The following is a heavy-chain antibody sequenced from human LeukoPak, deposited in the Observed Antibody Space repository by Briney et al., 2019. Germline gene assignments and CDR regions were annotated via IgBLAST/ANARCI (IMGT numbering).Heavy chain of an antibody. D-gene: IGHD6-13*01. CDR1: GFTFSSYA. J-gene: IGHJ4*02. CDR2: ISGSGGST. CDR3: AKGGSSWYGGFDY. Sequence: GGSLRLSCAASGFTFSSYAMSWVRRAPGKGLEWVSAISGSGGSTYYADSVKGRFTISRDNSKNTLYLQMNSLRAEDTAVYYCAKGGSSWYGGFDYWGQGTLVTVSS. V-gene: IGHV3-23*01.